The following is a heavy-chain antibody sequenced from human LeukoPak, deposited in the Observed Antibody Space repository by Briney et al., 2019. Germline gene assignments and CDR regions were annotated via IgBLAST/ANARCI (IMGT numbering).Heavy chain of an antibody. Sequence: GGSLRLSCAASGFMFSSYAMSWVRQAPGKGLEWVSGISYSGGGTYYADSAKGRFTISRDNSKNTLSLQMNSLRAEDTAVYYCAKGGSSGWSGSRFDYWGQGTLVTVSS. J-gene: IGHJ4*02. CDR2: ISYSGGGT. CDR3: AKGGSSGWSGSRFDY. CDR1: GFMFSSYA. D-gene: IGHD6-19*01. V-gene: IGHV3-23*01.